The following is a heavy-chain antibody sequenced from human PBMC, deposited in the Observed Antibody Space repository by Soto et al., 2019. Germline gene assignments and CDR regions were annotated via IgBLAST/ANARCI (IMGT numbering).Heavy chain of an antibody. J-gene: IGHJ2*01. CDR2: ISYDGSNK. Sequence: QVQLVESGGGVVQPGRSLRLSCAASGFTFSNYAMHWVRQAPGKGLEWVAVISYDGSNKYYADSVKGRFTISRDNSKNTLYLQMNSLGGEETAVFYCARPLWRDDYNWGYFDLWGRGTLVTVSS. CDR3: ARPLWRDDYNWGYFDL. CDR1: GFTFSNYA. D-gene: IGHD4-4*01. V-gene: IGHV3-30-3*01.